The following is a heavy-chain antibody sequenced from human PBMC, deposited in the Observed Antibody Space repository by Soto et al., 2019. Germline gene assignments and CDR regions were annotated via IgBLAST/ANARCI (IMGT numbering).Heavy chain of an antibody. CDR3: ASHYDSSGYYYRGLDY. CDR2: IIPIFGTA. D-gene: IGHD3-22*01. J-gene: IGHJ4*02. V-gene: IGHV1-69*12. Sequence: QVQLVQSVAEVKKPGSSVKVSCKASGGTFSSYAISWVRQAPGQGLEWMGGIIPIFGTADYAQKFQGRVTITADESTSTGNMELSSLRSEDTAVYYCASHYDSSGYYYRGLDYWGQGTLVTVSS. CDR1: GGTFSSYA.